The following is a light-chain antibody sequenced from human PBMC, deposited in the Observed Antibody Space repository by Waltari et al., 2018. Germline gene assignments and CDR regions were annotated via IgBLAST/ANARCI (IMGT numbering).Light chain of an antibody. CDR2: KAS. CDR1: QRISTW. J-gene: IGKJ3*01. V-gene: IGKV1-5*03. CDR3: QQYNSYPIS. Sequence: DIQMTQSPSTVSASTGDRVTITCRASQRISTWLAWYQQKAGKAPKLLIYKASSLESGVPSRFSGSGSGTDFTLTISSLQPDDFATYYCQQYNSYPISFGPGTKVDI.